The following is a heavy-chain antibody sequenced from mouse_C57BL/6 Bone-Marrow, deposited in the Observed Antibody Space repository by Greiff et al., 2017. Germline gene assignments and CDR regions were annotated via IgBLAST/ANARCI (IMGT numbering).Heavy chain of an antibody. CDR2: INYDGSST. V-gene: IGHV5-16*01. CDR3: ARDGYYGSDY. CDR1: GFTFSDYY. Sequence: EVKLVESEGGLVQPGSSMKLSCTASGFTFSDYYMAWVRQVPEKGLEWVANINYDGSSTYYLDSLKSRFIISRDTAKNILDLQMSSLKSEYTATYYCARDGYYGSDYWGQGTTLTVSS. D-gene: IGHD1-1*01. J-gene: IGHJ2*01.